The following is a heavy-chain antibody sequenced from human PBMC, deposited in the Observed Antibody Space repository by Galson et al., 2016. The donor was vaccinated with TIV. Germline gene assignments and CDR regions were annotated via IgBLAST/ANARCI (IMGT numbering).Heavy chain of an antibody. V-gene: IGHV1-2*02. D-gene: IGHD3-10*01. CDR2: INPKTGAT. J-gene: IGHJ3*01. CDR3: VRSYSYYKYALDV. CDR1: GYSFTGYF. Sequence: SVKVSCKASGYSFTGYFMHWVRQAPGQGLEWMGWINPKTGATTYAQEFQGRITMTRDTSASTVYMDLNRLQSDDTAVYYCVRSYSYYKYALDVWGQGTTVTVSS.